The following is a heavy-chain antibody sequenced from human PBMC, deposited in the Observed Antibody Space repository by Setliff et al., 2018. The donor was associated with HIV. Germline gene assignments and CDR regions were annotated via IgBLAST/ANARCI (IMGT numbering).Heavy chain of an antibody. D-gene: IGHD6-19*01. Sequence: PGGSLRLSCVASGFTFNSYAMRWVRQAPGKGLEWVSAIGSSGGDTYYADSVQGRFTISRDNSRNTLFLQLHSLRVDDTALYYCAKAGSGWYEFDAWGQGTLVTVSS. V-gene: IGHV3-23*01. CDR3: AKAGSGWYEFDA. CDR2: IGSSGGDT. J-gene: IGHJ4*02. CDR1: GFTFNSYA.